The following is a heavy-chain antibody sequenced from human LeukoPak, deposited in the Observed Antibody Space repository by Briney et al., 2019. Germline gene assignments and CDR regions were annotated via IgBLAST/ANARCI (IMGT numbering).Heavy chain of an antibody. D-gene: IGHD4-17*01. V-gene: IGHV1-69*13. CDR1: GGTFSRYA. CDR3: ARRETVIYNWFDP. J-gene: IGHJ5*02. CDR2: IIPIFGTA. Sequence: ASVMVSCKASGGTFSRYAVSWVRQAPGQWLELMGGIIPIFGTANYAQKFQGRVTTTADESTSTAYMELSSLRSEDTAVYYCARRETVIYNWFDPWGQGTLVTVSS.